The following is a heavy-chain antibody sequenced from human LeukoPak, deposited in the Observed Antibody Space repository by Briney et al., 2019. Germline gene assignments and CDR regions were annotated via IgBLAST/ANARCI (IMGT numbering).Heavy chain of an antibody. CDR3: ARGRLELGDWFDP. Sequence: SETLSLTCTVSGGSIRSYYWSWIRQPPGKGLEWIGYIYYSGSTNYNPSLKSRVTILVDTSKNQFSLKLSSVTAADTAVYYCARGRLELGDWFDPWGQGTLVTVSS. CDR1: GGSIRSYY. V-gene: IGHV4-59*08. CDR2: IYYSGST. J-gene: IGHJ5*02. D-gene: IGHD1-7*01.